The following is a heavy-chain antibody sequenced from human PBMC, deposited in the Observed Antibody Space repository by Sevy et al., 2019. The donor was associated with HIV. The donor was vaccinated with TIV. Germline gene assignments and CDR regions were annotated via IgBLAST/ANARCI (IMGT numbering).Heavy chain of an antibody. CDR3: AKGLRGTTTNNWFDP. V-gene: IGHV3-23*01. CDR2: ISGSGGSA. CDR1: GFPFSSYA. J-gene: IGHJ5*02. Sequence: GGSLRLSCAASGFPFSSYAMSWVRQAPGKGLEWVSTISGSGGSAYYADSVKGRFTISRDNSKNTLFLQMHSLRAEDTAVCYCAKGLRGTTTNNWFDPWGQGTLVTVSS. D-gene: IGHD4-17*01.